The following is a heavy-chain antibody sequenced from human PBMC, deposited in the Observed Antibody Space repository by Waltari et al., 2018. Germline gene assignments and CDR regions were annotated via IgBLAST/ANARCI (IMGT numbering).Heavy chain of an antibody. V-gene: IGHV4-4*07. J-gene: IGHJ3*02. CDR3: ARDLWGYSYPSGSFDI. CDR2: FNTRGNT. CDR1: GCSTNPHP. Sequence: QVPLHEAGPGLVEPSETPSPPRRLSGCSTNPHPSSWIRQTAGRGLEWIGRFNTRGNTNYNPSLESRVTMSVDTSKNQFSLKLTSVTAADTAVYYCARDLWGYSYPSGSFDIWSPGTMVTVSS. D-gene: IGHD5-18*01.